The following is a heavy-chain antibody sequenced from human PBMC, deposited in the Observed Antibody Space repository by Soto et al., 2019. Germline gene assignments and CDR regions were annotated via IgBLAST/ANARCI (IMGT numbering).Heavy chain of an antibody. V-gene: IGHV1-24*01. J-gene: IGHJ5*02. CDR1: GYTLTELS. D-gene: IGHD3-3*01. CDR2: FDPEDGET. Sequence: GASVKVSCKVSGYTLTELSMHWVRQAPGKGLEWMGGFDPEDGETIYAQKFQGRVTMTEDTSTDTAYMELSSLRSEDTAVYYCATNQGRGFLDSQRIDPWGQGTLVTVSS. CDR3: ATNQGRGFLDSQRIDP.